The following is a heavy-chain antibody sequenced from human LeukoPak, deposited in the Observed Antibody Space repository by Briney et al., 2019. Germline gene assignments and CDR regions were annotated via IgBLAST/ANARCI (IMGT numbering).Heavy chain of an antibody. Sequence: SETLSLTCAVYGGSFSGYYWSWLRQPPGKGLDWIGEINHSGSTNYNPSLKSRVTISVDTSKNQFSLKLSSVTAADTAVYYCARGKTIGYSSSWYGRGVFDIWGQGTMVTVS. V-gene: IGHV4-34*01. CDR2: INHSGST. CDR3: ARGKTIGYSSSWYGRGVFDI. CDR1: GGSFSGYY. D-gene: IGHD6-13*01. J-gene: IGHJ3*02.